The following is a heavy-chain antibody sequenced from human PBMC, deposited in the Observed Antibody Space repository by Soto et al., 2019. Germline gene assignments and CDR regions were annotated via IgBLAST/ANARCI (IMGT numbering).Heavy chain of an antibody. Sequence: QVQRVQSGAEVKKPGASVKVSCKASGYTFTSYGISWVRQAPGQGLEWMGWISAYNGNTNYAQKLQGRVTMTTDTSTSTAYMELRSLRPDDTAVYYCARSHPNQPRAESDAFDIWGQGTMVTVSS. CDR1: GYTFTSYG. CDR3: ARSHPNQPRAESDAFDI. CDR2: ISAYNGNT. V-gene: IGHV1-18*01. J-gene: IGHJ3*02.